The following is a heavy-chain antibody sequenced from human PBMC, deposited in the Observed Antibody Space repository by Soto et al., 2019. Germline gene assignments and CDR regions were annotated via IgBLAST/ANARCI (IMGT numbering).Heavy chain of an antibody. J-gene: IGHJ4*02. CDR1: GGTFSTYA. CDR3: ASGIQLWLRRINNGYSG. D-gene: IGHD5-18*01. Sequence: QVQLVQSGAEVKKPESSVKVSCKAPGGTFSTYAISWVRQALGQGLEWMGGIIPMFGTANCAQRFQDRVTITADESTNTVYMELSSLRSEDTAVYFCASGIQLWLRRINNGYSGWGQGTLVTVSS. V-gene: IGHV1-69*12. CDR2: IIPMFGTA.